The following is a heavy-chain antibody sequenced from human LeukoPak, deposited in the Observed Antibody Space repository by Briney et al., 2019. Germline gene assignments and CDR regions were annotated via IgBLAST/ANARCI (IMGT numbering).Heavy chain of an antibody. CDR3: ARYSGAVAGTGGDY. Sequence: SVKVSCKASGGTFSSYAISWVRQAPGQGLEWMGGIIPIFGTANYAQKFQGRVTMTTDTSTSTAYMELRSLRSDDTAVYYCARYSGAVAGTGGDYWGQGTLVTVSS. CDR1: GGTFSSYA. CDR2: IIPIFGTA. V-gene: IGHV1-69*05. D-gene: IGHD6-19*01. J-gene: IGHJ4*02.